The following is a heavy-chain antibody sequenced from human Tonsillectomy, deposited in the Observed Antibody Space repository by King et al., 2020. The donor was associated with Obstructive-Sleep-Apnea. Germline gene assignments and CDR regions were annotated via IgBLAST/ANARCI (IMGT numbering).Heavy chain of an antibody. CDR2: ICGSGGMT. J-gene: IGHJ4*02. Sequence: VQLVESGGGLVQPGGSLRLSCAAPGFTFSSYALSWVRQAPRKGVEWGAAICGSGGMTYYAASVKGRVPISRDNSKNTLYLQMNSLRTEDTALYYYAKDQRGIAVAATLDYWGQGTLVTVSS. D-gene: IGHD6-19*01. CDR3: AKDQRGIAVAATLDY. CDR1: GFTFSSYA. V-gene: IGHV3-23*04.